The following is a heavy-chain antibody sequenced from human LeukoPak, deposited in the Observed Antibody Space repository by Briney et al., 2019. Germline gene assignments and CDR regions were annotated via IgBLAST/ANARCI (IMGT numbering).Heavy chain of an antibody. Sequence: GGSLRLSCAASGFTVSSNYMSWVRQAPGKGLEWVSGINWNGGSTGYADSVKGRFTISRDNAKNSLYLQMNSLRAEDTALYYCAREMGYSGSYYFVYWGQGTLVTVSS. J-gene: IGHJ4*02. V-gene: IGHV3-20*04. CDR1: GFTVSSNY. CDR2: INWNGGST. CDR3: AREMGYSGSYYFVY. D-gene: IGHD1-26*01.